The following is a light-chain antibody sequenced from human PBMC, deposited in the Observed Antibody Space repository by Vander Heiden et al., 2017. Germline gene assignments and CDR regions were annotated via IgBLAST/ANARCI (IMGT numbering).Light chain of an antibody. CDR3: QSYDSSLSGNVV. CDR1: SSNIGAGYD. CDR2: GNS. V-gene: IGLV1-40*01. Sequence: QSVLTPPPSVSAAPGPRLTISCTGSSSNIGAGYDRHWYQQLPGTAPKLLRYGNSTRPSGVPDRFSGSKSCTSASLAITGLQAEDEADYDGQSYDSSLSGNVVFGGGTKLTVL. J-gene: IGLJ2*01.